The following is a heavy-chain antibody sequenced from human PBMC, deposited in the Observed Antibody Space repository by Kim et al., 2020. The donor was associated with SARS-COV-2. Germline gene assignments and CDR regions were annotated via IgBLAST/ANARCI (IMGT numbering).Heavy chain of an antibody. CDR1: GFTFSSYS. Sequence: GGSLRLSCAASGFTFSSYSMNWVRQAPGKGLEWVSSISSSSYIYYADSVKGRFTISRDNAKNSLYLQMNSLRAEDTAVYYCARVRGVTIFGVVIPHYYYYYGMDVWGQGTTVTVSS. V-gene: IGHV3-21*01. CDR2: ISSSSYI. CDR3: ARVRGVTIFGVVIPHYYYYYGMDV. D-gene: IGHD3-3*01. J-gene: IGHJ6*02.